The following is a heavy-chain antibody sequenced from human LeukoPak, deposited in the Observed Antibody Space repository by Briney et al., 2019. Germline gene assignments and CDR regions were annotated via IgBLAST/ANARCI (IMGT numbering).Heavy chain of an antibody. Sequence: ASVKVSCKASGYTFTSYDINWVRQATGQGLEWMGWMNPNSGNTGYAQKFQGRVTMTRNTSINPAYMELSSLRSEDTAVYYCARQGPRNIVVVVAATPKDAFDIWGQGTMVTV. V-gene: IGHV1-8*01. J-gene: IGHJ3*02. CDR1: GYTFTSYD. CDR2: MNPNSGNT. CDR3: ARQGPRNIVVVVAATPKDAFDI. D-gene: IGHD2-15*01.